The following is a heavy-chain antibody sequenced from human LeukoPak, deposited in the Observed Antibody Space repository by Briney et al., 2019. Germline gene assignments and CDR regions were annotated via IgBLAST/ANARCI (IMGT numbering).Heavy chain of an antibody. V-gene: IGHV2-70*04. CDR2: IDWDDDT. D-gene: IGHD1-14*01. Sequence: CGPALTKPTKPLTLTRNYFGFLRHTRHMGVAWIRHPPGKALEWRARIDWDDDTFYSTSLTTRLSIWKDTPTTQVVLTMSSMDPVDTGTYWCARMTPDPPPFFYWGQGTLFS. CDR1: GFLRHTRHMG. J-gene: IGHJ4*02. CDR3: ARMTPDPPPFFY.